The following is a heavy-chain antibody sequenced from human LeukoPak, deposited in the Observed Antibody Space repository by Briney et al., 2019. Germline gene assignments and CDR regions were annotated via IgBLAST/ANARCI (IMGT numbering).Heavy chain of an antibody. CDR3: ARDLYGDGSYFDP. CDR2: IYLGGST. Sequence: PSETLSLTCTVPGGSITSGDYYWSWLRQPAGKGLEWIGRIYLGGSTSYNPSLKSRVTISADTSKNQLSLILSSVTAADTALYYCARDLYGDGSYFDPWGQGTLVTVSS. V-gene: IGHV4-61*02. J-gene: IGHJ5*02. D-gene: IGHD4-17*01. CDR1: GGSITSGDYY.